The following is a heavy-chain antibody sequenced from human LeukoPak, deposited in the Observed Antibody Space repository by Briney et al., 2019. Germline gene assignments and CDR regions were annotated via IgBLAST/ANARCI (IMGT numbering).Heavy chain of an antibody. CDR1: GFTFSSYW. D-gene: IGHD3-10*01. CDR3: ARVMKGLLWFGELRFAFDI. J-gene: IGHJ3*02. V-gene: IGHV3-7*01. CDR2: IKKDGSEK. Sequence: GGSLRLSCAASGFTFSSYWMSWVRQAPGKGLEWVANIKKDGSEKYYVDSVKGRFTISRDNAKNSLYLQMNSLRAEDTAVYYCARVMKGLLWFGELRFAFDIWGQGTMVTVSS.